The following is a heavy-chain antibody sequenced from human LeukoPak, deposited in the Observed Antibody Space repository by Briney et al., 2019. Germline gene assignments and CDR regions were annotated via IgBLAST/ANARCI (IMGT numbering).Heavy chain of an antibody. J-gene: IGHJ6*02. CDR2: INSDGSAT. CDR1: VFPFRSYW. CDR3: ASDSPYYGMDV. Sequence: GGSLRLSCAASVFPFRSYWMHWVRQVPGKGLLWVSRINSDGSATIYADSVRGRFTISRDNAKNTLYLQMSGLRVEDTAVYHCASDSPYYGMDVWGQGTTVTVSS. V-gene: IGHV3-74*01.